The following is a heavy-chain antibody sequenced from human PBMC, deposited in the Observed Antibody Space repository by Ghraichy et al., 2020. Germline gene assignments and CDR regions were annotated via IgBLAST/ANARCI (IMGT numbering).Heavy chain of an antibody. V-gene: IGHV1-69*13. J-gene: IGHJ4*02. D-gene: IGHD2-2*01. CDR2: IIPIFGTA. Sequence: SVKVSCKASGGTFSSYAISWVRQAPGQGLEWMGGIIPIFGTANYAQKFQGRVTITADESTSTAYMELSSLRCEDTAVYYCASSGVVPAAMGGGSLIWWGQGTLVTVSS. CDR1: GGTFSSYA. CDR3: ASSGVVPAAMGGGSLIW.